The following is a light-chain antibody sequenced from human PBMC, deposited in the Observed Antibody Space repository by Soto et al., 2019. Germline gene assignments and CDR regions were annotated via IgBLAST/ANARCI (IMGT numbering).Light chain of an antibody. Sequence: QSVLTQPASVSGSPGQSITISSTGTSSDVGGYNYVSWYQQHPGKAPKLMIYDVSNRPSGVSNRFSGSKSGNTASLTISGLQAEDEADYYCSSYTSSYTEVFGGGTKVTVL. J-gene: IGLJ2*01. CDR2: DVS. CDR3: SSYTSSYTEV. CDR1: SSDVGGYNY. V-gene: IGLV2-14*01.